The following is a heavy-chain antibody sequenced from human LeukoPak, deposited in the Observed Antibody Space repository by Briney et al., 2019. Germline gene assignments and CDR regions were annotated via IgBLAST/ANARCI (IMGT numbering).Heavy chain of an antibody. CDR3: ARVRGQWLDNWFDP. CDR1: GYTFTSYG. V-gene: IGHV1-18*01. J-gene: IGHJ5*02. Sequence: ASVKASCKASGYTFTSYGISWVRQAPGQGLEWMGWISAYNGNTNYAQKLQGRVTMTTDTSTSTAYMELRSLRSDDTAVYYCARVRGQWLDNWFDPWGQGTLVTVSS. D-gene: IGHD6-19*01. CDR2: ISAYNGNT.